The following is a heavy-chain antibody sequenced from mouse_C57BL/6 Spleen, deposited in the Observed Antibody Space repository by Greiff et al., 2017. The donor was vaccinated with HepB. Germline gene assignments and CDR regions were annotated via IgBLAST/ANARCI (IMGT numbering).Heavy chain of an antibody. J-gene: IGHJ2*01. CDR1: GYTFTSYW. CDR2: IYPGSGST. Sequence: VQLKQPGAELVKPGASVKMSCKASGYTFTSYWITWVKQRPGQGLEWIGDIYPGSGSTNYNEKFKSKATLTVDTSSSTAYMQLSSLTSEDSAVYYCARSGTAQVYFDYWGQGTTLTVSS. V-gene: IGHV1-55*01. D-gene: IGHD3-2*02. CDR3: ARSGTAQVYFDY.